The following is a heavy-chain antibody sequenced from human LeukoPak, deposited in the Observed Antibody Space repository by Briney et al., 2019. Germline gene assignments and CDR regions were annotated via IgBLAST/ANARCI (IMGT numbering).Heavy chain of an antibody. J-gene: IGHJ5*02. Sequence: SETLSLTCAVYGGSFSGYYWSWIRQPPGKGLEWIGEINHSGSTNYNPSLKSRVTISVDTSKNQFSLKLSSVTAAGTAVYYCARGSGYSVATSGRDNWFDPWGQGTLVTVSS. D-gene: IGHD5/OR15-5a*01. CDR1: GGSFSGYY. CDR3: ARGSGYSVATSGRDNWFDP. V-gene: IGHV4-34*01. CDR2: INHSGST.